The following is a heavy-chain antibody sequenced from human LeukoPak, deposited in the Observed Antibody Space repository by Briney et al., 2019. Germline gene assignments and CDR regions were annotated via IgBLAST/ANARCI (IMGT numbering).Heavy chain of an antibody. CDR1: GFTFSSSG. J-gene: IGHJ4*02. CDR3: ATDRGWYFDN. D-gene: IGHD1-26*01. V-gene: IGHV3-30*03. CDR2: ISHEGSEK. Sequence: GGSLRLSCAASGFTFSSSGMHWVRQGPGTGLEWVAFISHEGSEKYFADSVKGRFTISRDNSKNTLYLQMNSLRDEDTAVFYCATDRGWYFDNWGQGTPVTVAS.